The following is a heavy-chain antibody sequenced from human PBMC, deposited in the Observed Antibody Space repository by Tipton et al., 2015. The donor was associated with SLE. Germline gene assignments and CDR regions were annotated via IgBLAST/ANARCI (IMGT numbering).Heavy chain of an antibody. CDR1: GYSISSGYY. Sequence: TLSLTCAVSGYSISSGYYWGWIRQHPGKGLEWIGYIYYSGSTYYNPSLKSRVTISVDTSKNQFSLKLSPVTAADTAVYYCARDGEGATGGAFDIWGQGTMVTVSS. J-gene: IGHJ3*02. D-gene: IGHD1-26*01. V-gene: IGHV4-31*11. CDR2: IYYSGST. CDR3: ARDGEGATGGAFDI.